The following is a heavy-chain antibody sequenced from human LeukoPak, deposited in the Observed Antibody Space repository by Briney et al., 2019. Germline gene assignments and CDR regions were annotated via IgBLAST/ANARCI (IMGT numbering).Heavy chain of an antibody. J-gene: IGHJ4*02. Sequence: ASVKVSCKASGGTFSSYAIGWVRQAPGQGLEWMGGIIPIFGTANYAQKFQGRVTITADESTSTAYMELSSLRSEDTAVYYCARESGYCSSTSCFPFDYWGQGTLVTVSS. D-gene: IGHD2-2*01. CDR3: ARESGYCSSTSCFPFDY. CDR1: GGTFSSYA. V-gene: IGHV1-69*13. CDR2: IIPIFGTA.